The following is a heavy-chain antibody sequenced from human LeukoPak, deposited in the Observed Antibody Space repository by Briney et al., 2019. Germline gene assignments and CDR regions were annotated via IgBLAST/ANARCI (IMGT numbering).Heavy chain of an antibody. D-gene: IGHD3-10*01. CDR3: AVWFGDAYYYYYMDV. Sequence: GGSLRLSCAASGFTFSSSAMSWVRQAPGKGLEWVSSISGSGSGGSTYYADSVKGRFTISRDNSKNTLYLQMNSLRAEDTAVYYCAVWFGDAYYYYYMDVWGKGTTVTISS. CDR2: ISGSGSGGST. CDR1: GFTFSSSA. J-gene: IGHJ6*03. V-gene: IGHV3-23*01.